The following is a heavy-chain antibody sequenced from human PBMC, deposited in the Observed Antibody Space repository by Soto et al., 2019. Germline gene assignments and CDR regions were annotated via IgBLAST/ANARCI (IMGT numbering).Heavy chain of an antibody. D-gene: IGHD5-12*01. Sequence: ESGGGLVQPGGSLRLSCAASGFTLSDHYMDWVRQAPGKGLEWIGRIKNKPKSYTTQYAASVKGRFTISRDDSINSLHLQMESLRADDTAVYYCARYIVATKYLDYWGQGTLVTVSS. CDR3: ARYIVATKYLDY. CDR1: GFTLSDHY. CDR2: IKNKPKSYTT. V-gene: IGHV3-72*01. J-gene: IGHJ4*02.